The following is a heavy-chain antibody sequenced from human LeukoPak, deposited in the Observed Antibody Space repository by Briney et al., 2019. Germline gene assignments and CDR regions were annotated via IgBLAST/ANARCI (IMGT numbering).Heavy chain of an antibody. CDR2: ISGSGGST. V-gene: IGHV3-23*01. CDR1: GFTFSSYG. D-gene: IGHD6-19*01. Sequence: GGSLRLSCAASGFTFSSYGMHWVRQAPGKGLEWVSGISGSGGSTYYADSVKGRFTISRDNSKDTLYLQVSSLRAEDTAVYYCAKTPRTAVAGTIDYWGQGTLVTVSS. CDR3: AKTPRTAVAGTIDY. J-gene: IGHJ4*02.